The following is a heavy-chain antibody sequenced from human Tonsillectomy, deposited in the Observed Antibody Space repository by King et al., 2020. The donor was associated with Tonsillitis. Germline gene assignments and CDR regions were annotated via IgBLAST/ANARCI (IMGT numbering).Heavy chain of an antibody. J-gene: IGHJ5*02. D-gene: IGHD2-2*01. CDR1: GFTXXYAW. Sequence: VQLVESGGGLVKXGGSLRLSXAXSGFTXXYAWMSWVRXAPGKXXXWXXXXXXXXXGEXXXYAAXVKGRFTFSXDDSKNTLYLQXNSLKTEDTAVYYCTTDCNSARCYGWAWFDTWGQGSLVTVSS. CDR2: XXXXXXGEXX. V-gene: IGHV3-15*01. CDR3: TTDCNSARCYGWAWFDT.